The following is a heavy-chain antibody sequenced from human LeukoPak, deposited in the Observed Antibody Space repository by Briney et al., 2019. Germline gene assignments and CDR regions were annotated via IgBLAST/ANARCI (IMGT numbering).Heavy chain of an antibody. Sequence: PGGSLRLSCAASGFTFSSYWMSWVRQAPGKGLEWVANIKQDGSEKYYVDSVKGRFTISRDNAKNSLYLQMNSLRAEDTAVYYCAEEGVPAALYYYYMDVWGKGTTVTVSS. CDR3: AEEGVPAALYYYYMDV. D-gene: IGHD2-2*01. CDR2: IKQDGSEK. CDR1: GFTFSSYW. J-gene: IGHJ6*03. V-gene: IGHV3-7*01.